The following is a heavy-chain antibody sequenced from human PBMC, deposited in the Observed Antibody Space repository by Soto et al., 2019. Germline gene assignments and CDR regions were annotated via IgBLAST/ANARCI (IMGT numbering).Heavy chain of an antibody. CDR3: TAGLVGTYYSPYDY. J-gene: IGHJ4*02. D-gene: IGHD3-10*01. CDR1: GGSISSSNW. CDR2: IKSKTDGETT. V-gene: IGHV3-15*07. Sequence: ETLSLTCAVSGGSISSSNWWSWVRQAPGKGLEWVGRIKSKTDGETTDYAAPVKGRFIVSRDDSKNTLYLQMNSLKTEDTAVYYCTAGLVGTYYSPYDYWGQGILVTVSS.